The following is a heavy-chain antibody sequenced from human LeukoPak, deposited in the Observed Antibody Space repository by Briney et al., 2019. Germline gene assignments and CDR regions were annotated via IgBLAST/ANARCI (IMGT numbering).Heavy chain of an antibody. J-gene: IGHJ4*02. CDR2: ITWNSGST. CDR1: GFTFDDYA. D-gene: IGHD3-10*01. V-gene: IGHV3-9*01. Sequence: AGGSLRLSCAASGFTFDDYAMHWVRQAPGKGPEWVSRITWNSGSTSYADSVRGRFTISRDNAKHSVYLQMDSLRFEDTALYYCAKDTGFYGSGRDSYYFDHWGQGTLVTVS. CDR3: AKDTGFYGSGRDSYYFDH.